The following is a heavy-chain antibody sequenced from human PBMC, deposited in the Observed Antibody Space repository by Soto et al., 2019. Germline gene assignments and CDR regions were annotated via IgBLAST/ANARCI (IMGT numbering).Heavy chain of an antibody. Sequence: PETMALTCTVSGDSVNSRNYYWGWIRQPPGKGLEWIGYINYSGSTNYNPSLKSRVTISVDTSKNQFSLKLSSVTAADTAVYYCARGLYGDDDPWGQGTLVTVSS. CDR1: GDSVNSRNYY. CDR2: INYSGST. V-gene: IGHV4-61*05. J-gene: IGHJ5*02. D-gene: IGHD4-17*01. CDR3: ARGLYGDDDP.